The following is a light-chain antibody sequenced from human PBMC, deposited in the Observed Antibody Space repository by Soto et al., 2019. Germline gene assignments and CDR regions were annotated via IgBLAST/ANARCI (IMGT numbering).Light chain of an antibody. V-gene: IGKV3-20*01. CDR3: QHYRSSPWT. CDR1: QSVGTY. Sequence: VLTQSPGTLSFSPVERATLSCRASQSVGTYLAWYRQKPGQAPRLLIYTTSNRATDIPDRFSGSGSGTDFTLTISRLEPEDFAVYYCQHYRSSPWTFGQGTKVEIK. CDR2: TTS. J-gene: IGKJ1*01.